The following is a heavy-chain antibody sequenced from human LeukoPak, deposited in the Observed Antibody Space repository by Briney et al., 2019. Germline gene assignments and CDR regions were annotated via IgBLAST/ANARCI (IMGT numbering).Heavy chain of an antibody. V-gene: IGHV1-69*05. CDR2: IIPIFGTA. Sequence: ASVKVSCKASGGTFISYAISWVGQAPGQGREWMGGIIPIFGTANYAQKLQGRVTMTTDTSTSTAYMELKSLRSDDTAVYYCARDEKRYGSGGSCYTAFYYWGQGTLVTVSS. CDR3: ARDEKRYGSGGSCYTAFYY. J-gene: IGHJ4*02. D-gene: IGHD2-15*01. CDR1: GGTFISYA.